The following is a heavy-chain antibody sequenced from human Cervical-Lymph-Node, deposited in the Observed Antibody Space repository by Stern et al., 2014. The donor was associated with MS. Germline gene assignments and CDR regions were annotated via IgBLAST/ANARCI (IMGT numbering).Heavy chain of an antibody. J-gene: IGHJ4*02. V-gene: IGHV5-51*01. CDR3: ARHGNDYVWGSYRADY. CDR1: GYSFTSYW. D-gene: IGHD3-16*02. Sequence: EMQLVESGAEVKKPGESLKISCKASGYSFTSYWIGWVRQMPGKGLEWMGIIYPGDSDTRYSPSFQGQVTISADKSISTAYLQWSSLKASDTAMYYCARHGNDYVWGSYRADYWGQGTLVTVSS. CDR2: IYPGDSDT.